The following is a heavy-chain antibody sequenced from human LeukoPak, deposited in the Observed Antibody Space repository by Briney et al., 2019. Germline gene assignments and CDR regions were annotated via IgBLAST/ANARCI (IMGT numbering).Heavy chain of an antibody. V-gene: IGHV3-48*03. CDR2: ISGSGSTI. Sequence: GGSLRLSCAASEFTFSSYEMNWVRQAPGKGLEWVSYISGSGSTILYADSVKGRFTISRDNAKNSLFLQMNSLRAEDTAVYYCAKLGSSSSWYSYYYMTSGAKGPRSPSP. CDR1: EFTFSSYE. J-gene: IGHJ6*03. D-gene: IGHD6-13*01. CDR3: AKLGSSSSWYSYYYMTS.